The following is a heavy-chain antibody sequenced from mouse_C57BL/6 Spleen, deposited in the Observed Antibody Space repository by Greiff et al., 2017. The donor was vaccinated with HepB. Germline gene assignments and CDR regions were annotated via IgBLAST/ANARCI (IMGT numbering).Heavy chain of an antibody. CDR3: ARDYYGSSSYAMDY. CDR1: GYSFTGYF. V-gene: IGHV1-20*01. Sequence: VQLQQSGPELVKPGDSVKISCKASGYSFTGYFMNWVMQSHGKSLEWIGRINPYNGDTFYNQKFKGKATLTVDKSSSTAHMELRSLTSEDAAVYCCARDYYGSSSYAMDYWGQGASVTVSS. D-gene: IGHD1-1*01. CDR2: INPYNGDT. J-gene: IGHJ4*01.